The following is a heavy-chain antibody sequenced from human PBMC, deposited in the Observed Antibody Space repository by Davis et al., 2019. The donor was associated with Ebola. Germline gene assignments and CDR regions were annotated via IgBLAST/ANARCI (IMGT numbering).Heavy chain of an antibody. Sequence: SETLSLTCAVSGGSISSSNWWSWVRQPPGKGLEWIGEIYHSGSTNYNPSLKSRVTISVDKSKNQFSLKLSSVTAADTAVYYCARLDYDFWSGYSNWFDPWGQGTLVTVSS. J-gene: IGHJ5*02. V-gene: IGHV4-4*02. CDR2: IYHSGST. CDR1: GGSISSSNW. D-gene: IGHD3-3*01. CDR3: ARLDYDFWSGYSNWFDP.